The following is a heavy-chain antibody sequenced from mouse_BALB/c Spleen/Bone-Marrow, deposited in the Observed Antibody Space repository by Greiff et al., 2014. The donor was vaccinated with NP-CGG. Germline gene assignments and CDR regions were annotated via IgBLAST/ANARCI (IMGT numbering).Heavy chain of an antibody. CDR1: GFDFSRYW. Sequence: EVQLVESGGGLVQPGGSLKLSCAASGFDFSRYWMSWVRQAPGKGLEWIGEINPDSSTINYTPSLKDKFIISRDNAKNTLYLQMSKVRSEDTTLYYCARLNYYGNLFVWGAGTTVTVSS. V-gene: IGHV4-1*02. D-gene: IGHD1-1*01. J-gene: IGHJ1*01. CDR2: INPDSSTI. CDR3: ARLNYYGNLFV.